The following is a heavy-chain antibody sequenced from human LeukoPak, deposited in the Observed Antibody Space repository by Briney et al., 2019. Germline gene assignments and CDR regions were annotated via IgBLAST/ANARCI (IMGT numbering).Heavy chain of an antibody. D-gene: IGHD1-26*01. CDR1: GFTFSIYG. Sequence: GGALRLSCGASGFTFSIYGLHCAPRAPGKGREGGAVISYDGCNKYYADSVERRFTISRDNYKNTLYLQMNSLRAEATAVYYCAKNPVGRYSGTMDVWGQGTTVTVPS. CDR2: ISYDGCNK. V-gene: IGHV3-30*18. J-gene: IGHJ6*02. CDR3: AKNPVGRYSGTMDV.